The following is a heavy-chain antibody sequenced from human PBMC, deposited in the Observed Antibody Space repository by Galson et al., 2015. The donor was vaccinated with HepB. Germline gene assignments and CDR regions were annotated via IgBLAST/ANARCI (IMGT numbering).Heavy chain of an antibody. D-gene: IGHD3-3*01. CDR1: GYTFTSYY. V-gene: IGHV1-46*01. J-gene: IGHJ5*02. Sequence: SVKVSCKASGYTFTSYYMHWVRQAPGQGLEWMGIINPSGGSTSYAQKFQGRVTVTRDTSTSTVYMELSSLRSEDTAVYYCARTLYDFRTEGWFDPWGQGTLVTVSS. CDR2: INPSGGST. CDR3: ARTLYDFRTEGWFDP.